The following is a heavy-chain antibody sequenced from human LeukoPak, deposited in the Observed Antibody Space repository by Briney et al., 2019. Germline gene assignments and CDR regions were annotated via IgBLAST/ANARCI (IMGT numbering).Heavy chain of an antibody. D-gene: IGHD4-11*01. CDR1: GFTFSTYA. CDR3: AKDLSSKLPRYFDY. J-gene: IGHJ4*02. CDR2: IRGSGGST. V-gene: IGHV3-23*01. Sequence: PGGSLRLSCAASGFTFSTYAMNWVRQAPGKGLEWVSAIRGSGGSTYYADSVKGRFTISRDNSKNTLYLQMNSLRAEDTAVYYCAKDLSSKLPRYFDYWGLGTLVTVSS.